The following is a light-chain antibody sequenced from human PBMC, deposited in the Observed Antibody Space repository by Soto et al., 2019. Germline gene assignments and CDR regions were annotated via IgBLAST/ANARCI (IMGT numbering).Light chain of an antibody. CDR2: TAS. V-gene: IGKV1-39*01. J-gene: IGKJ1*01. Sequence: DVQMTQSPSSLSASVGDRVTITCSASQGISRYLSWYQQKPGKAPKLLIYTASSVQSGVPSRFSGSGSGAHFTLTISSLQPEDFATYYCQQSYSTPWTFGQGTKVEIK. CDR3: QQSYSTPWT. CDR1: QGISRY.